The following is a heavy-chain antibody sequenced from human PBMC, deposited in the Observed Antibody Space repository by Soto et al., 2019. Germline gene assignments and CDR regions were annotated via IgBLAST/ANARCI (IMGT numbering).Heavy chain of an antibody. Sequence: GESLKIPCTGTGYTFTSYWIGWVRQMPGKGLEWMGIIYPGDSDTRYSPSFQGQVTISADKSISTAYLQWSSLKASDTAMYYCAKYYYDSSGLEYAFDIWGQGTMVTVSS. CDR2: IYPGDSDT. CDR3: AKYYYDSSGLEYAFDI. J-gene: IGHJ3*02. CDR1: GYTFTSYW. V-gene: IGHV5-51*01. D-gene: IGHD3-22*01.